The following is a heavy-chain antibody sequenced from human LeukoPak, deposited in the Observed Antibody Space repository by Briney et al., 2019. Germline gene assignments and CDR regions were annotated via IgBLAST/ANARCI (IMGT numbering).Heavy chain of an antibody. Sequence: SETLSLTCTVSGGSISSYYWSWIRQPAGKGLEWIGRIYTSGSTNYNPSLERRVTMSVDTSKNQFSLKLSSVTAADTAVYYCARVNRYGSGWYFDIWGQGTMVTVSS. CDR3: ARVNRYGSGWYFDI. V-gene: IGHV4-4*07. J-gene: IGHJ3*02. CDR2: IYTSGST. D-gene: IGHD6-19*01. CDR1: GGSISSYY.